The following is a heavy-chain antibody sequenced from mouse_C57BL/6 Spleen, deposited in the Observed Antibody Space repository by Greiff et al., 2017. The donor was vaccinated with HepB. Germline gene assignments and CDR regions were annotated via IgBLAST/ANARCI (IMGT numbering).Heavy chain of an antibody. CDR2: IYPSDSET. V-gene: IGHV1-61*01. Sequence: VQLQQPGAELVRPGSSVKLSCKASGYTFTSYWMDWVKQRPGQGLEWIGNIYPSDSETHYNQKFKDKATLTVDKSSSTAYMQLSSLTSEDSAVYYCAFSGYGYFDVWGTGTTVTVSS. CDR3: AFSGYGYFDV. CDR1: GYTFTSYW. J-gene: IGHJ1*03.